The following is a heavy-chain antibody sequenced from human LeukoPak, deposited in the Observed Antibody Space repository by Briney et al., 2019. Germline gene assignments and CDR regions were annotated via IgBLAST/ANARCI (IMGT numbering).Heavy chain of an antibody. CDR1: GGSISSYY. Sequence: SETLSLTCTVSGGSISSYYWSWIRQPPGKGLEWIGYIYYSGSTNYNPSLKGRVTISVDTSKNQFSLKLSSVTAADTAVYYCARDRHYYDSSGYWLDYWGQGTLVTASS. V-gene: IGHV4-59*01. CDR3: ARDRHYYDSSGYWLDY. J-gene: IGHJ4*02. CDR2: IYYSGST. D-gene: IGHD3-22*01.